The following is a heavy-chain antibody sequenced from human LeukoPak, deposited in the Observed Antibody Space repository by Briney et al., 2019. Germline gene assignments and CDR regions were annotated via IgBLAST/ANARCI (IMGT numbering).Heavy chain of an antibody. CDR2: IIPISGAA. Sequence: GASVKVSCKAVGDTFSIYGISWVRQAPGQGLEWMGGIIPISGAAEYAQKFQGRVTITADEPTTTAYMELTSLTSDDTAVYYCAKGAPITMIVVARGAFDIWGQGTMVTVSS. J-gene: IGHJ3*02. V-gene: IGHV1-69*13. CDR3: AKGAPITMIVVARGAFDI. CDR1: GDTFSIYG. D-gene: IGHD3-22*01.